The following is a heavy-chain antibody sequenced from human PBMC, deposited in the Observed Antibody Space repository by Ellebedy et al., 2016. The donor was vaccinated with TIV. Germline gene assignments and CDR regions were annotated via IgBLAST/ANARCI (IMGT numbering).Heavy chain of an antibody. CDR2: ISSSGSTI. J-gene: IGHJ4*02. V-gene: IGHV3-11*01. CDR1: GFTFSDYY. Sequence: GESLKISXAASGFTFSDYYMSWIRQAPGKGLEWVSYISSSGSTIYYADSVKGRFTISRDNAKNSLYLQMNSLRAEDTAVYYCAKAQGGYSSSFHYWGQGTLVTVSS. D-gene: IGHD6-13*01. CDR3: AKAQGGYSSSFHY.